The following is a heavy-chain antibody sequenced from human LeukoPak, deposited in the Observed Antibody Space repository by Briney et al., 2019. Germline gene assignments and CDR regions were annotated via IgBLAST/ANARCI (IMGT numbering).Heavy chain of an antibody. CDR2: IVVGSGNT. V-gene: IGHV1-58*01. CDR1: GFTFTSSA. CDR3: AAHCSSTSCYVVDY. D-gene: IGHD2-2*01. Sequence: SVKVSCKVSGFTFTSSAVQWVRQARGQRLEWIGWIVVGSGNTNYAQKFQERDTITTDMSTSTAYMELSSLRSEDTAVYYCAAHCSSTSCYVVDYWGQGTLVTVSS. J-gene: IGHJ4*02.